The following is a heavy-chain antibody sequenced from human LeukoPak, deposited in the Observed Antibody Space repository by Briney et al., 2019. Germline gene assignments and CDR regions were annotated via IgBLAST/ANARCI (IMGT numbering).Heavy chain of an antibody. CDR2: ISSSSTYI. Sequence: GGSLRLSCAASGFTFSNYYMNWVRQAPGKGLEWVSSISSSSTYIYYAVPVKGRFTVSRDNAKNSLYLQMNSLRADDTAVYYCARAASTSNFDYWGQGTLVTVSS. J-gene: IGHJ4*02. V-gene: IGHV3-21*01. CDR1: GFTFSNYY. D-gene: IGHD2-2*01. CDR3: ARAASTSNFDY.